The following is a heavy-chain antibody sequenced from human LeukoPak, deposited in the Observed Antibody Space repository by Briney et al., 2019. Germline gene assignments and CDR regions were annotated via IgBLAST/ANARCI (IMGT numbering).Heavy chain of an antibody. V-gene: IGHV4-39*01. CDR1: GVSISSSNSY. Sequence: NTSETLSLTCTVSGVSISSSNSYWGWIRQPPGKGLEWIGSIYYSGNTYYNASLKSQVSISIDTSKNQFSLRLTSVTAADTAVYYCAGGYSYGSTYYYMDVWGKGTTVTISS. CDR3: AGGYSYGSTYYYMDV. J-gene: IGHJ6*03. CDR2: IYYSGNT. D-gene: IGHD5-18*01.